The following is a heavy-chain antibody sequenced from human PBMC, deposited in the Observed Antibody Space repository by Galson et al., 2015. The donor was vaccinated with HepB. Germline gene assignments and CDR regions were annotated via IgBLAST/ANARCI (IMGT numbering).Heavy chain of an antibody. Sequence: SLRLSCAASGITFSSYGMHWVRQAPGKGLEWVAFVQIDGRNTYYADSVKGRFTISRDNSKNTLYLQMNSLRAEDTAVYYCGKDDYFSSSSKPRGWFQHWGQGTLITVSS. V-gene: IGHV3-30*02. CDR3: GKDDYFSSSSKPRGWFQH. J-gene: IGHJ1*01. CDR1: GITFSSYG. CDR2: VQIDGRNT. D-gene: IGHD2-2*01.